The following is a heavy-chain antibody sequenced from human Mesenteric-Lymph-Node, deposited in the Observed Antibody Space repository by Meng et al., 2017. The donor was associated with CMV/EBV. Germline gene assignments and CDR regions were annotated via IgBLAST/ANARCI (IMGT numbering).Heavy chain of an antibody. CDR2: ISGFNGNT. Sequence: ASAKVSCKASGYRLTNHGVSWVRQAPGQGLEWVGWISGFNGNTNYAQRFQGRVTMTTDTSTNTAYMEMRSLRSDDTAVYYCVRDGHDFWGGLDAFDIWGQGTMVTVSS. CDR1: GYRLTNHG. D-gene: IGHD3-3*01. CDR3: VRDGHDFWGGLDAFDI. V-gene: IGHV1-18*01. J-gene: IGHJ3*02.